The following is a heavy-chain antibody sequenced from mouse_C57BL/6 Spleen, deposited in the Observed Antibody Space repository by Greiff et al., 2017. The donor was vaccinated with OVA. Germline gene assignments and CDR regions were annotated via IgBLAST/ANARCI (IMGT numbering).Heavy chain of an antibody. CDR3: ARRRTMITTIMDY. J-gene: IGHJ4*01. V-gene: IGHV1-69*01. Sequence: QVQLQQPGAELVMPGASVKLSCKASGYTFTSYWMHWVKQRPGQGLEWIGEIDPSDSYSNYNQKFKGKSTLTVDKSSSTAYMQLSSLTSEDSAVYYCARRRTMITTIMDYWGQGTSVTVSS. D-gene: IGHD2-4*01. CDR1: GYTFTSYW. CDR2: IDPSDSYS.